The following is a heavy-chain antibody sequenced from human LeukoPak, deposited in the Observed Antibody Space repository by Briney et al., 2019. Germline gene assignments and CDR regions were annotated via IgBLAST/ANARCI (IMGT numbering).Heavy chain of an antibody. J-gene: IGHJ5*02. Sequence: SETLSLTCAVYGGSFSGYYWSWIRQPPGKGLEWIGEINHSGSTNYNPSLKSRVTISVDTSKNQFSLNLTSVTAADAAVYYCSRHSANCGADCYPPFDPWGPGTLVTVSS. CDR1: GGSFSGYY. CDR3: SRHSANCGADCYPPFDP. V-gene: IGHV4-34*01. D-gene: IGHD2-21*01. CDR2: INHSGST.